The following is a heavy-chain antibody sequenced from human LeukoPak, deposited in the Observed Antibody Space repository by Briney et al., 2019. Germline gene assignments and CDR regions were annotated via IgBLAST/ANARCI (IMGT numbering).Heavy chain of an antibody. V-gene: IGHV3-23*01. Sequence: GGSLRLSCAASGFIFSSYALSWVRQTPGKGPEWVSGISNSGDSIYYADSVKGRFTISRDNSKRTLFLQMNSLRVEDTAVYYCASAPRASVPPPFDYWGQGTLVTVSS. CDR1: GFIFSSYA. D-gene: IGHD3-10*01. J-gene: IGHJ4*02. CDR2: ISNSGDSI. CDR3: ASAPRASVPPPFDY.